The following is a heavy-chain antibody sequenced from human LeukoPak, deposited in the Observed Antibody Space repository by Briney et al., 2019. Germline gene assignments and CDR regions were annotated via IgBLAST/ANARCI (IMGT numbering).Heavy chain of an antibody. CDR2: GDGDGSHS. CDR3: VYSDHFDT. V-gene: IGHV3-74*03. J-gene: IGHJ4*02. Sequence: GGSLRLSCAASGFTLGNYWMHWVRQAPGKGLVWVSRGDGDGSHSTYADSVKGRFTISRDNAKNTLYLKMNRLTGEDTAVYYCVYSDHFDTWGQGTLVTVSS. D-gene: IGHD4-17*01. CDR1: GFTLGNYW.